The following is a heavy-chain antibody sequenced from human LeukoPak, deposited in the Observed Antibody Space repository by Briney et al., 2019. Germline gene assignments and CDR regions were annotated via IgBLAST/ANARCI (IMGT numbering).Heavy chain of an antibody. Sequence: GASVKVSCKASGYTFTSYGISWVRQAPGQGLEWMGWISAYNGNTNYAQKLQGRVTMTTDTSTSTAYMELRSLRSDDTAVYHCARDAPYDSSGYPYYYYGMDVWGQGTTVTVSS. CDR2: ISAYNGNT. CDR3: ARDAPYDSSGYPYYYYGMDV. CDR1: GYTFTSYG. J-gene: IGHJ6*02. V-gene: IGHV1-18*01. D-gene: IGHD3-22*01.